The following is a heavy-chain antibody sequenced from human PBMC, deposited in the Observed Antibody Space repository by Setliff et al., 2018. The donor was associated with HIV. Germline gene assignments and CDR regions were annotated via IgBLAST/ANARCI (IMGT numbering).Heavy chain of an antibody. V-gene: IGHV4-34*01. CDR3: ARGVVVVPAARDYYYYLDV. Sequence: SETLSLTCAVYGGSFTGYYWTWIRQPPGKGVEWIGEINHSGTTNHNPSLKSRVIISVDMSKNQFSLKVNSVTAADTAVYYCARGVVVVPAARDYYYYLDVWGKGTTVTVSS. J-gene: IGHJ6*03. CDR1: GGSFTGYY. D-gene: IGHD2-2*01. CDR2: INHSGTT.